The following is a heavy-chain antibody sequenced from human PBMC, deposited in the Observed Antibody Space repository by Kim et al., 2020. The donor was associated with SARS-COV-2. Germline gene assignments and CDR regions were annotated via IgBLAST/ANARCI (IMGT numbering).Heavy chain of an antibody. J-gene: IGHJ1*01. V-gene: IGHV1-18*01. CDR2: GNT. Sequence: GNTNYAQKLQGRVTMTTDTSTSTAYMELRSLRSDDTAVYYCARDRGFQHWGQGTLVTVSS. CDR3: ARDRGFQH.